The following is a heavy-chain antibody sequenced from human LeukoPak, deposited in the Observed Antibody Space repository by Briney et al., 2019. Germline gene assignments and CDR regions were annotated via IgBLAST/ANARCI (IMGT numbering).Heavy chain of an antibody. Sequence: PSETLSLTCTVSGGSISNYYWSRIRQPPGKGLEWIGYIYYSGSTNYNPSLKSRVTISVDTSKNQFSLKLISVTAADTAVYYCARESRVVPYYFDYWGRGTLVTVSS. CDR1: GGSISNYY. CDR2: IYYSGST. V-gene: IGHV4-59*01. D-gene: IGHD2-2*01. CDR3: ARESRVVPYYFDY. J-gene: IGHJ4*02.